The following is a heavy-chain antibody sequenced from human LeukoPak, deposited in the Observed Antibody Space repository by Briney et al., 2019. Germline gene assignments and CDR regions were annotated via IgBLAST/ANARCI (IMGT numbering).Heavy chain of an antibody. CDR2: IRSKANNYAT. Sequence: GGSLRLSCAASGLTFSGSAMHWVRQASGKGLEWVGRIRSKANNYATAYAASVKGRFTISRDDSKNTAYLQMNSLKTEDTAVYYCTRHHCSSTSCYSDWGQGTLVTVSS. CDR1: GLTFSGSA. D-gene: IGHD2-2*01. V-gene: IGHV3-73*01. J-gene: IGHJ4*02. CDR3: TRHHCSSTSCYSD.